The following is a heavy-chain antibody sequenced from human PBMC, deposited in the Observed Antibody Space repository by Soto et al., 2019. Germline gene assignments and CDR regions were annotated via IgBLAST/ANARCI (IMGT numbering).Heavy chain of an antibody. CDR1: GYTFTSYG. CDR3: ARDGSGAYYYDSSPHVAFDI. J-gene: IGHJ3*02. Sequence: ASVTVSCKASGYTFTSYGISWVRQAPGQGLEWMGWISAYNGNTNYAQKLQGRVTMTTDTSTTTAYMELRSLRSDDTAVYYCARDGSGAYYYDSSPHVAFDIWGQGTMVTVS. V-gene: IGHV1-18*01. CDR2: ISAYNGNT. D-gene: IGHD3-22*01.